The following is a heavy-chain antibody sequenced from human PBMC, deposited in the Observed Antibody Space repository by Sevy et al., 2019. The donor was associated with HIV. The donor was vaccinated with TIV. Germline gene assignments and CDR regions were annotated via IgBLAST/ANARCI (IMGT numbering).Heavy chain of an antibody. Sequence: ASVKVSCKASGYSFTAYYIHWLRQAPGQGLEWMGWINPNSDGTNYAQKFQGRVSMTTDTSISTVYLELSRLKSDDAAVYYCARDDDDMGTGYGMDVWGQGTTVTVSS. CDR1: GYSFTAYY. CDR3: ARDDDDMGTGYGMDV. V-gene: IGHV1-2*02. D-gene: IGHD3-9*01. CDR2: INPNSDGT. J-gene: IGHJ6*02.